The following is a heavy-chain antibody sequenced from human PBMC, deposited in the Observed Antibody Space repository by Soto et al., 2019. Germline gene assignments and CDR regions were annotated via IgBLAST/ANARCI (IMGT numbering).Heavy chain of an antibody. CDR1: GFTFSDYY. J-gene: IGHJ3*02. CDR2: ISSSGSTI. D-gene: IGHD1-1*01. V-gene: IGHV3-11*01. CDR3: ARVVGDSKARSQLGGFEVGGAFDI. Sequence: GGSLRLSCAASGFTFSDYYMSWIRQAPGKGLEWVSYISSSGSTIYYADSVKGRFTISRDNAKNSLYLQMNSLRAEDTAVYYCARVVGDSKARSQLGGFEVGGAFDIWGQGTMVTVSS.